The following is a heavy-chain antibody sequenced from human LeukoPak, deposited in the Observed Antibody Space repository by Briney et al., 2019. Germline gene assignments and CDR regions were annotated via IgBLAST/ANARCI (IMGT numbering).Heavy chain of an antibody. CDR3: ARRIYCGGDCYYFDY. Sequence: GESLKISCKGSGYSFTSYWIGWVRQMPGKGLEWMGIIYPGDSDTRYSPSFQGQVTISADKSISTAYPQWSSLKASDTAMYYCARRIYCGGDCYYFDYWGQGTLVTVSS. CDR1: GYSFTSYW. D-gene: IGHD2-21*02. J-gene: IGHJ4*02. CDR2: IYPGDSDT. V-gene: IGHV5-51*01.